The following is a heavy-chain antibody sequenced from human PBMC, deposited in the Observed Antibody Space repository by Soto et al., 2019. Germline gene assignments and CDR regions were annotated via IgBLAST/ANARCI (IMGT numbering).Heavy chain of an antibody. J-gene: IGHJ4*02. Sequence: ASVKVSCKASGGTFSSYAISWVRQAPGQGLEWMGGIIPILGIANYAQKFQGRVTITADKSTSTAYMELSSLRSEDTAVYYCARDLGSGYDYDFDYWGQGTLVTVSS. D-gene: IGHD5-12*01. CDR3: ARDLGSGYDYDFDY. CDR1: GGTFSSYA. CDR2: IIPILGIA. V-gene: IGHV1-69*10.